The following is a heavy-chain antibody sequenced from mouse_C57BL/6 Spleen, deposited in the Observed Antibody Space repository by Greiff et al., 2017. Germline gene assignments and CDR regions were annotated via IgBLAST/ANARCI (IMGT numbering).Heavy chain of an antibody. D-gene: IGHD1-1*01. Sequence: QVHVKQSGAELVRPGASVTLSCKASGYTFTDYEMHWVKQTPVHGLEWIGAIDPETGGTASNQKFKGKAILTADKSSSTAYMELRSLTSEDSAVYYCTRSNYGSSYGYFDVWGTGTTVTVSS. CDR1: GYTFTDYE. CDR2: IDPETGGT. V-gene: IGHV1-15*01. J-gene: IGHJ1*03. CDR3: TRSNYGSSYGYFDV.